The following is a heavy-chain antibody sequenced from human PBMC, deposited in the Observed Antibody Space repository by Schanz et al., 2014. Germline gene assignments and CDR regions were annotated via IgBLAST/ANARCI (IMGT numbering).Heavy chain of an antibody. CDR3: ARAKRFGDMDV. CDR1: GYTFTTYY. V-gene: IGHV1-46*01. Sequence: QVQLLQSGAEVKKPGASMKVSCKASGYTFTTYYMLWVRQAPGQGLEWMGIINPSGGSTRYGQKFQGRITVTTDTSTSTVYMELSGLRSEDTAVYYCARAKRFGDMDVWGQGTTVTVSS. CDR2: INPSGGST. D-gene: IGHD3-10*01. J-gene: IGHJ6*02.